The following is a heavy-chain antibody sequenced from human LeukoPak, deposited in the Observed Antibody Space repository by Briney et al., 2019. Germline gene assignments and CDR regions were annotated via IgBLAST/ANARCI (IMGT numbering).Heavy chain of an antibody. CDR2: IIPIFGTA. V-gene: IGHV1-69*13. CDR3: AASDDDYVWGSLY. Sequence: GASVKVSCKASGGTFSSYAISWVRQAPGQGLEWMGGIIPIFGTANYAQKFQGRVTITADESTSTAYMELSSLRSEDTAVYYCAASDDDYVWGSLYWGQGTLVTVSS. CDR1: GGTFSSYA. J-gene: IGHJ4*02. D-gene: IGHD3-16*01.